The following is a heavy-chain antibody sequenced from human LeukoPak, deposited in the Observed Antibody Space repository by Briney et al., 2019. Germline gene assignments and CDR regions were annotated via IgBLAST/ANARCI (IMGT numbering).Heavy chain of an antibody. CDR2: ISGGGSST. D-gene: IGHD7-27*01. V-gene: IGHV3-23*01. J-gene: IGHJ6*03. CDR1: GFTFGTYA. CDR3: VKGDGNWGHYYMDV. Sequence: KPGGSLRLSCAASGFTFGTYAMSWVRQAPGKGLEWVSAISGGGSSTYYADSVKGRFATSRDNSKSMLFLEMDSLRAEDAAVDYCVKGDGNWGHYYMDVWGKGTTVTVSS.